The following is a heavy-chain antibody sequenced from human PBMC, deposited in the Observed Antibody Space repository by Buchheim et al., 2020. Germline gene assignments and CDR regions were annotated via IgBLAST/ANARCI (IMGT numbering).Heavy chain of an antibody. Sequence: EVQLVESGGGLVQPGGSLRLSCAASGFTFSSYWMSWVRQAPGKGLEWVANIKQDGSEKYYVDSVKGRFTISRDNAKNSLYLQMNRLRGEDTAVYYCAREDGSSGYYSYYFDYWGQGTL. CDR2: IKQDGSEK. CDR1: GFTFSSYW. J-gene: IGHJ4*02. V-gene: IGHV3-7*01. CDR3: AREDGSSGYYSYYFDY. D-gene: IGHD3-22*01.